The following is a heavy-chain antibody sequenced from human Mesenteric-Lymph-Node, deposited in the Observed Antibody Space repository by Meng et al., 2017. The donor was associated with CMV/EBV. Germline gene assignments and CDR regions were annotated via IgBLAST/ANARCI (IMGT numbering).Heavy chain of an antibody. V-gene: IGHV3-15*01. D-gene: IGHD3-9*01. J-gene: IGHJ4*02. CDR3: TTDRRYDILTGYYLFDY. CDR1: FSKAW. CDR2: IKSKTDGGTT. Sequence: FSKAWMGWVRQAPGKGLEWVGRIKSKTDGGTTDYAAPVKGRFTISRDDSKNTLYLQMNSLKTEDTAVYYCTTDRRYDILTGYYLFDYWGQGTLVTVSS.